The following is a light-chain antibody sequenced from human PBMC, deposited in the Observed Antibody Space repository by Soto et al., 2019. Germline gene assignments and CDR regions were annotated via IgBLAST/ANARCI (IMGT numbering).Light chain of an antibody. CDR1: ESIANY. J-gene: IGKJ3*01. Sequence: DVQMTQSSSSLSASVGDRVIITCQANESIANYLNWFQQKPGKAPRLLIYAASSLQSGVPSRFSGSGSGTDFTLTISSLQPEDFATYYCQQSYSTPRFTFGPGTKVDIK. CDR3: QQSYSTPRFT. V-gene: IGKV1-39*01. CDR2: AAS.